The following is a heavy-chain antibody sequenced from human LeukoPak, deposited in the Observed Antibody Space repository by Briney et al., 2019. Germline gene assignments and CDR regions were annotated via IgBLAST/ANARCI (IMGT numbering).Heavy chain of an antibody. V-gene: IGHV4-30-4*08. CDR1: GGSISSGSYY. Sequence: SQTLSLTCTVSGGSISSGSYYWSWIRQPPGRGLEWIGYISYSGFTYYNPSLKSRITISEDTSKNHVSLNLTSVTAADTAVYYCARGKRWSHFDSWGQGTLVTVSS. D-gene: IGHD5-24*01. J-gene: IGHJ4*02. CDR3: ARGKRWSHFDS. CDR2: ISYSGFT.